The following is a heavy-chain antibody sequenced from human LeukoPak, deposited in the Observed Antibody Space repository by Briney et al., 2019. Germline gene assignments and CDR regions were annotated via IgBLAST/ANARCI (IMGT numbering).Heavy chain of an antibody. CDR3: ASHFYTPDFWSGLPDY. CDR2: ISYDGSNK. V-gene: IGHV3-30*03. CDR1: GFTFSSYG. D-gene: IGHD3-3*01. J-gene: IGHJ4*02. Sequence: GGSLRLSCAASGFTFSSYGMHWVRQAPGKGLEWVAVISYDGSNKYFAASVKGRFTMSKDNSKNTVFLQMNSVRAEDTAVYYCASHFYTPDFWSGLPDYWGQGTLVTVSS.